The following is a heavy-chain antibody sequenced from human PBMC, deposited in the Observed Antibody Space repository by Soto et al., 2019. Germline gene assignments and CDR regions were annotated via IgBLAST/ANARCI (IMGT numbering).Heavy chain of an antibody. CDR2: TYPSDSDT. CDR3: ARLGYSGHGSDY. D-gene: IGHD5-12*01. CDR1: GYRFTNSW. Sequence: GESLKISCKGSGYRFTNSWLGWVRQMPGKGLEWMGITYPSDSDTRYSPSFQGQVTISADKSISTAYLQWSSLKASDTAMYYCARLGYSGHGSDYWGQGTPVTVSS. V-gene: IGHV5-51*01. J-gene: IGHJ4*02.